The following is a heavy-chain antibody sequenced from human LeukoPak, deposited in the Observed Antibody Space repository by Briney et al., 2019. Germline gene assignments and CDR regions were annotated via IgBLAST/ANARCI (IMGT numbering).Heavy chain of an antibody. J-gene: IGHJ4*02. CDR1: GFTFSRNA. D-gene: IGHD2-8*02. Sequence: PGGPLRLSCAASGFTFSRNAIRWVRQGPGKGLEWVSYIAHHGSNKYYADSVKGRFTISRDNSKRTLYLQMNSLRADDTAVYYCAKDGSWSCTDWGQGTLVTVSS. CDR2: IAHHGSNK. V-gene: IGHV3-30*02. CDR3: AKDGSWSCTD.